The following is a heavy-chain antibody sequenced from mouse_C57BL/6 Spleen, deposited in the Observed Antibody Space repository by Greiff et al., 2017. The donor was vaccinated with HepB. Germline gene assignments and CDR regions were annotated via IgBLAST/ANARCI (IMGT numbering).Heavy chain of an antibody. J-gene: IGHJ4*01. CDR3: VSFDRYYAMDY. V-gene: IGHV1-18*01. CDR2: INPNNGGT. CDR1: GYTFTDYN. Sequence: VQLQQSGPELVKPGASVKIPCKASGYTFTDYNMDWVKQSHGKSLEWIGDINPNNGGTIYNQKFKGKATLTVDKSSSTAYMGLRSLTSEDTAVYYCVSFDRYYAMDYWGQGTSVTVSS.